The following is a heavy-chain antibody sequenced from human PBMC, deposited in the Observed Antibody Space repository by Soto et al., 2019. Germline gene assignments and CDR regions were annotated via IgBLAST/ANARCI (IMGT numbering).Heavy chain of an antibody. J-gene: IGHJ5*02. D-gene: IGHD6-13*01. CDR3: ARGFIAAAGNNWFDP. CDR1: GYTFTSYY. CDR2: INPSGGST. V-gene: IGHV1-46*01. Sequence: GASVKVSCKASGYTFTSYYMHWVRQAPGQGLEWMGIINPSGGSTSYAQKFQGRVTMTRDTSTSTVYMELSSLRSEDTAVFYCARGFIAAAGNNWFDPWGQGTLVTVSS.